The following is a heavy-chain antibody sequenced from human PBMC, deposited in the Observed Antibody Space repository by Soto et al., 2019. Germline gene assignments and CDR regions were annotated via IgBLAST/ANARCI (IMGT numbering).Heavy chain of an antibody. V-gene: IGHV1-69*13. J-gene: IGHJ6*02. Sequence: VASVKVSCKASGGTFSSYAISWVRQAPGQGLEWMGGIIPIFGTANYAQKFQGRVTITADESTSTAYMELSSLRSEDTAVYYCARAWGYSSSWYTLRYGMDVWGQGTTVTVSS. CDR3: ARAWGYSSSWYTLRYGMDV. CDR1: GGTFSSYA. D-gene: IGHD6-13*01. CDR2: IIPIFGTA.